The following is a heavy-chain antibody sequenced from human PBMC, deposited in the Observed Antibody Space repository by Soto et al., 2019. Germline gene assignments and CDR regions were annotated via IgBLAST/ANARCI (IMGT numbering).Heavy chain of an antibody. CDR1: GFTFNRYA. CDR3: AKAGGWGSYYAERDSYFAY. CDR2: ISGSGGST. Sequence: EVQLLESGGGLVQPGGSLRLSCAASGFTFNRYAMSWVRQAPGKGLEWVSTISGSGGSTYYADSVQGRFSISRDNSKNTLSLKVNSLRAEDTAIYYCAKAGGWGSYYAERDSYFAYWGQGTLVPVSS. V-gene: IGHV3-23*01. J-gene: IGHJ4*02. D-gene: IGHD3-10*01.